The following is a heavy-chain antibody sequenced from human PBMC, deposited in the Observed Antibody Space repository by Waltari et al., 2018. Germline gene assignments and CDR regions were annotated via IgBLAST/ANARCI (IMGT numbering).Heavy chain of an antibody. V-gene: IGHV4-39*07. CDR2: IYNSRTT. J-gene: IGHJ3*01. CDR1: GDSIMKNNYH. CDR3: ARASTAIFGVVITGYNI. D-gene: IGHD3-3*01. Sequence: QLQESGPGLVKPSETVSLTCSVSGDSIMKNNYHWGWIRQPPGKGLEWIGSIYNSRTTYYNPSLKSRVTISLDASRNQFSLRLSSVTAADTAVYYCARASTAIFGVVITGYNIWGQGTVVTVSS.